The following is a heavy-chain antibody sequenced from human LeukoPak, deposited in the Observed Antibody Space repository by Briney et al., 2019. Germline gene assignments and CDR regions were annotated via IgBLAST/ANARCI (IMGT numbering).Heavy chain of an antibody. Sequence: GASVNVSCTAPGYTFSSNAINWVRQAPGQGLEWMGWIDTNTGNPTYAQGFTGQFVFSLDTSVSTAYLQISSLKAEDTAEYFCARGYDSSGYFSDWGQGTLVTVSS. CDR1: GYTFSSNA. V-gene: IGHV7-4-1*02. J-gene: IGHJ4*02. CDR3: ARGYDSSGYFSD. D-gene: IGHD3-22*01. CDR2: IDTNTGNP.